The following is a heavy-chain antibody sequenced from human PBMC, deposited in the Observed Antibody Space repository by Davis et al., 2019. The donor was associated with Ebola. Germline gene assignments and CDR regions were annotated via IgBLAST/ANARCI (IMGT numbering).Heavy chain of an antibody. CDR1: GFTFSSYA. CDR3: ARGEPHYDFWSGDLPY. Sequence: GESLKISCAASGFTFSSYAMHWVRQAPGKGLEWVAVISYDGSNKYYADSVKGRFTISRDNSKNTLYLQMNSLRAEDTAVYYCARGEPHYDFWSGDLPYWGQGTLVTVSS. J-gene: IGHJ4*02. V-gene: IGHV3-30*04. CDR2: ISYDGSNK. D-gene: IGHD3-3*01.